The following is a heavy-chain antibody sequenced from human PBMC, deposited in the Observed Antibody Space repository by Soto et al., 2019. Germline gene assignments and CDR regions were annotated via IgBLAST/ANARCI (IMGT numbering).Heavy chain of an antibody. Sequence: QVQLVESGGSVVQPGRSLRLSCEASGFTFTSYARHWVRQAPGKGLEWVAVISYDGINEYYADSVKGRFTISRDNSKNTLLLQMSSLRVEDKAVYYCARDRLRLGELSLIGYFDYWGQGTLVTVSS. V-gene: IGHV3-30*15. CDR2: ISYDGINE. CDR1: GFTFTSYA. J-gene: IGHJ4*02. D-gene: IGHD3-16*02. CDR3: ARDRLRLGELSLIGYFDY.